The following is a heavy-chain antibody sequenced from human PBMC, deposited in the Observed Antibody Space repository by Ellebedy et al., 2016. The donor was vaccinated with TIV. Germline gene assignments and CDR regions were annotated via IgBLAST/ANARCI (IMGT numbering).Heavy chain of an antibody. CDR3: ARGLSLVVPRFDP. D-gene: IGHD2-2*01. Sequence: SETLSLXXTVSGGSISSGGYYWSWIRQHPGKGLEWIGYIYYSGSTYYNPSLKSRVTISVDTSKNQFSLKLSSVTAADTAVYYCARGLSLVVPRFDPWGQGTLVTVSS. J-gene: IGHJ5*02. V-gene: IGHV4-31*03. CDR2: IYYSGST. CDR1: GGSISSGGYY.